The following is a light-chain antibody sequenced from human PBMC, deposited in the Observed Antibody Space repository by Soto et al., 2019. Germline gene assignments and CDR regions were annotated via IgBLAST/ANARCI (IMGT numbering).Light chain of an antibody. CDR3: ASWDDSLSGFYV. CDR2: NNN. V-gene: IGLV1-47*02. Sequence: QAVVTQPPSASGTPGQRVTISCSGSSSNIGSNYVYWYQQLPGTAPKLLIYNNNQRPSGVPDRFSGSKSGTSASLAISGLRSEDEADYYCASWDDSLSGFYVFGTGTKLTVL. J-gene: IGLJ1*01. CDR1: SSNIGSNY.